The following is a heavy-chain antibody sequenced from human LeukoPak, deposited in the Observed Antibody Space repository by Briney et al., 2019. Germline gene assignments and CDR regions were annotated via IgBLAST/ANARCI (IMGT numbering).Heavy chain of an antibody. CDR2: IIPILGVA. Sequence: SVKLSCKASGVTLTTYGISWLRQAPGQGLEWMGTIIPILGVANYVQKFQDRLTITADKSTSTAYMELRSLRSEDTAVYYCAGPSYCTGGGCLYFFDYWGQGTLVTVSS. D-gene: IGHD2-15*01. CDR1: GVTLTTYG. V-gene: IGHV1-69*04. CDR3: AGPSYCTGGGCLYFFDY. J-gene: IGHJ4*02.